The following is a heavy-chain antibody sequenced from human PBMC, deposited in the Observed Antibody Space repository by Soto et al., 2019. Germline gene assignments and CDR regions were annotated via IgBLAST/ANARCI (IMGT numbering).Heavy chain of an antibody. J-gene: IGHJ6*02. D-gene: IGHD6-13*01. CDR3: AKAGSQQQLPLGMDS. CDR2: ISYDGSNK. CDR1: GFTFSSYG. V-gene: IGHV3-30*18. Sequence: GALKLSYAAAGFTFSSYGMHGVRQAPGKGLDWVAVISYDGSNKYYADSVKGRFTISRDNSKNTLYLQMNSLRAEDRAVYYCAKAGSQQQLPLGMDSWGQGTTVTVSS.